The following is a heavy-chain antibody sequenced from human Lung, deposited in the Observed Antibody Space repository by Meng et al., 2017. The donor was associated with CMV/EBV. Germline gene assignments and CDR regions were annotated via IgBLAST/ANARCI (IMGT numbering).Heavy chain of an antibody. CDR2: ISSDGSKK. Sequence: GESLKISCAAPGFTFNTYGVHWVRQAPGKGLEWVAVISSDGSKKYYADSVKGRFTISRDNSKDTLYLQMNSLRPEDTAVYFCARVLGEREDYYYGMDVWGQGXTVTVSS. J-gene: IGHJ6*02. V-gene: IGHV3-30*04. D-gene: IGHD3-16*01. CDR3: ARVLGEREDYYYGMDV. CDR1: GFTFNTYG.